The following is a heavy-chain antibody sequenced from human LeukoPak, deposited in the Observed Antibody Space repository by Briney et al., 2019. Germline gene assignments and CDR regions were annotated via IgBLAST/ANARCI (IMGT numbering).Heavy chain of an antibody. CDR3: AKDTDGAAAGTTWGH. J-gene: IGHJ4*02. CDR2: ISWNSGSI. D-gene: IGHD6-13*01. V-gene: IGHV3-9*01. CDR1: GFTFDDYA. Sequence: GGSLRLSCATSGFTFDDYAMHWVRQAPGKGLEWVSGISWNSGSIGYADSVKGRFTISRDNAKNSLYLQMNSLRAEDTALYYCAKDTDGAAAGTTWGHWGQGTLVTVSS.